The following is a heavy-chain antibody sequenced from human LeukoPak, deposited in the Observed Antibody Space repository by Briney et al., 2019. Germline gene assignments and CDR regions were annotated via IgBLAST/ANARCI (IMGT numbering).Heavy chain of an antibody. Sequence: GGSLRLSCAASGFTFSSYAMHWVRQAPGKGLEWVAVISYDGSNKYYADPVKGRFTISRDNSKNTLYLQMNSLRAEDTAVYYCARDDGLLSPRFDYWGQGTLVTVSS. V-gene: IGHV3-30*01. D-gene: IGHD3-10*01. CDR2: ISYDGSNK. J-gene: IGHJ4*02. CDR3: ARDDGLLSPRFDY. CDR1: GFTFSSYA.